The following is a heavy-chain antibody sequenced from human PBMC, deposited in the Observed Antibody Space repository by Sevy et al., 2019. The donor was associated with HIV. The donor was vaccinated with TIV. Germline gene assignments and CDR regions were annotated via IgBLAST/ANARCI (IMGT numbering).Heavy chain of an antibody. CDR1: GGSISSNY. D-gene: IGHD2-2*01. CDR3: ARDRGLVVVPADSTYYYYGMDV. CDR2: IDTSGST. J-gene: IGHJ6*02. V-gene: IGHV4-4*07. Sequence: SETLSLTCTVSGGSISSNYWSWIRQPAGKGLEWIGRIDTSGSTNYNPSLKSRVTMSVDTSKNQFSLKLSSVTAADTAVHYCARDRGLVVVPADSTYYYYGMDVWGQGTTVTVSS.